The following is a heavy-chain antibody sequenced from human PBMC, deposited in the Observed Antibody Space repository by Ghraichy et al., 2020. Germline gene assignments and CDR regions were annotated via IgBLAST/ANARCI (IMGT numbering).Heavy chain of an antibody. CDR2: IYDTGRP. D-gene: IGHD3-10*01. CDR1: GGSLSTYA. CDR3: ARLRLNRSGAFDY. J-gene: IGHJ4*02. Sequence: SETLSLTCTVSGGSLSTYAWIWIRQPPGKVLEWIGYIYDTGRPHQNVSLTTRVTISVDTSKNQFSLNLRSVTAADTAMYYCARLRLNRSGAFDYWGQGALAIVSS. V-gene: IGHV4-59*08.